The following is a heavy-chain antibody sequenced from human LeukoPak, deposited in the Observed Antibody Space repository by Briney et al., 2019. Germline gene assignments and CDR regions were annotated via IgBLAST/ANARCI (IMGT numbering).Heavy chain of an antibody. Sequence: ASVTVSCKVSGYTLTELSMHWVRQAPGKGLEWMGGFDPEDGETIYAQKFQGRVTMTEDTSTDTAYMELSSLRSEDTAVYYCATGLAVPDAFDIWGQGTMVTVSS. CDR1: GYTLTELS. J-gene: IGHJ3*02. CDR3: ATGLAVPDAFDI. V-gene: IGHV1-24*01. CDR2: FDPEDGET. D-gene: IGHD3-3*02.